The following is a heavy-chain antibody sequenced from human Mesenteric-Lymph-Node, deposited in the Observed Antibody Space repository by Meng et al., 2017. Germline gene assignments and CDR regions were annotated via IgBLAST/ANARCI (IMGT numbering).Heavy chain of an antibody. V-gene: IGHV4-59*01. J-gene: IGHJ6*02. D-gene: IGHD1-14*01. CDR3: ARDKRSRKDPYYYYGMDV. Sequence: SETLSLTCTVSGGSINSFHWTWIRQAPEKGLEWMGYIYSSGNTNFNPSFRSRVSMSIDTSQNQFSLQVRSVTAGDTAVYCWARDKRSRKDPYYYYGMDVWGQGTTVTVSS. CDR2: IYSSGNT. CDR1: GGSINSFH.